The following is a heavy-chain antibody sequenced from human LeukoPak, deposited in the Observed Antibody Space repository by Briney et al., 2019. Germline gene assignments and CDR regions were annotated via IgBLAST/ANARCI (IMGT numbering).Heavy chain of an antibody. CDR3: ARLTGYSSESWFDP. J-gene: IGHJ5*02. V-gene: IGHV4-4*07. CDR2: IYASGST. D-gene: IGHD3-9*01. Sequence: SETLSLTCTFSGGSISSYYWSWIRQPAGKGLEWIGRIYASGSTNYNPSLKSRVTISVHTSKNQFSLKLSSVTAADTAVYYCARLTGYSSESWFDPWGQGTLVTVSS. CDR1: GGSISSYY.